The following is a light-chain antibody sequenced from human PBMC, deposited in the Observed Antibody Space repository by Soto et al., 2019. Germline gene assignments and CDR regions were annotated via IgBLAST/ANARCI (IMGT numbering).Light chain of an antibody. CDR1: QSVSNNY. V-gene: IGKV3-20*01. CDR2: GAY. J-gene: IGKJ1*01. Sequence: EIVLTQSPGTLSLSPGERATLSCRASQSVSNNYLAWYQQKPGQAPRLLIYGAYNRATGIPDRFSGSGSGTDFTLTSSILEPEDFAVYYCQQYGSSGTFGQGTKVEIK. CDR3: QQYGSSGT.